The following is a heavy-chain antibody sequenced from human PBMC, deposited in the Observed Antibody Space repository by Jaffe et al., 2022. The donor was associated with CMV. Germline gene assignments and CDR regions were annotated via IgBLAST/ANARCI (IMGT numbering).Heavy chain of an antibody. D-gene: IGHD2-2*01. V-gene: IGHV3-53*01. Sequence: EVQLVESGGGLIQPGGSLRLSCAASGFTVSSNYMSWVRQAPGKGLEWVSVIYSGGSTYYADSVKGRFTISRDNSKNTLYLQMNSLRAEDTAVYYCARGYCSSTSCKYYYYGMDVWGQGTTVTVSS. CDR3: ARGYCSSTSCKYYYYGMDV. CDR2: IYSGGST. CDR1: GFTVSSNY. J-gene: IGHJ6*02.